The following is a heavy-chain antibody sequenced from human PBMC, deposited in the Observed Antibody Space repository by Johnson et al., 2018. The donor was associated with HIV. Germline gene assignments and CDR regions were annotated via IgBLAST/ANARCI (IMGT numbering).Heavy chain of an antibody. Sequence: LVESGGGVVQPGRSLRLSCAASGFPFSSYAMHWVRQAPGKGLEWVAVISYDGSNKYYADSVKGRFTISRDNSKNTLYLQMNSLRAEDTAVYYCARTRHYYEAFDIWGQGTMVTVSS. CDR2: ISYDGSNK. CDR1: GFPFSSYA. CDR3: ARTRHYYEAFDI. J-gene: IGHJ3*02. V-gene: IGHV3-30-3*01. D-gene: IGHD3-10*01.